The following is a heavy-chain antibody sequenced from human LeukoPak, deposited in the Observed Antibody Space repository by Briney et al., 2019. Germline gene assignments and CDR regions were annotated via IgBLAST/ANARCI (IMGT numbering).Heavy chain of an antibody. J-gene: IGHJ5*02. CDR2: ISSSSSYI. CDR1: GFTFSNYN. Sequence: PGGSLRLSCAASGFTFSNYNMNWVRQAPGKGLEWVSSISSSSSYIYYADSVKGRFTISRDNAKNSLYLQMNSLRAEDTAVYYCARGLNYYGDLQSENNWFDPWGQGTLVTVSS. D-gene: IGHD4-17*01. V-gene: IGHV3-21*01. CDR3: ARGLNYYGDLQSENNWFDP.